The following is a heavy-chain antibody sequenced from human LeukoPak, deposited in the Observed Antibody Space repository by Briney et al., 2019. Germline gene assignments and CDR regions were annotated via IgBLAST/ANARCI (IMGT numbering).Heavy chain of an antibody. CDR1: GYTFTSYY. D-gene: IGHD1-26*01. Sequence: ASVKVSCKASGYTFTSYYMHWVRQAPGQGLEWMGIINPSGGSTSYAQKFQGRVAITRDTSTSTVYMELSSLRSEDTAVYYCARVRKTIYSGSYHMDVWGKGTAVTVSS. CDR3: ARVRKTIYSGSYHMDV. V-gene: IGHV1-46*01. J-gene: IGHJ6*03. CDR2: INPSGGST.